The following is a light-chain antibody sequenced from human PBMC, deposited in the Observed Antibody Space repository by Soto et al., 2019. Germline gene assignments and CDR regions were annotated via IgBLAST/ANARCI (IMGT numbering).Light chain of an antibody. J-gene: IGKJ1*01. CDR2: DVS. V-gene: IGKV1-5*01. CDR3: QQYNSYPWT. CDR1: QSISGW. Sequence: DIQMTQSPSTLSASVGDRVTITCRASQSISGWLAWYQQKPGKAPKLLIYDVSSLESGVPSRFSGSGSRTEFTLAISSLQPDDFATYYCQQYNSYPWTFGQGTKVEIK.